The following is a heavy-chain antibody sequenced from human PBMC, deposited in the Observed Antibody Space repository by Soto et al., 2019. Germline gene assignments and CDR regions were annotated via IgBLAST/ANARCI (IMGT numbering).Heavy chain of an antibody. J-gene: IGHJ4*02. Sequence: GGSLRLSCAASGFTFSSYGMHWVRQAPGKGLEWVAVIWYDGSNKYYADSVKGRFTISRDNSKNTLYLQMNSLRAEDTAVYYCARCSLIQRGYDHLEVWGQGTLVTVSS. CDR3: ARCSLIQRGYDHLEV. CDR1: GFTFSSYG. CDR2: IWYDGSNK. D-gene: IGHD5-12*01. V-gene: IGHV3-33*01.